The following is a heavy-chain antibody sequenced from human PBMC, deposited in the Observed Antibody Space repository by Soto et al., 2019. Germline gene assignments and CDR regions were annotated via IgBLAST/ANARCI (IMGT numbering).Heavy chain of an antibody. V-gene: IGHV4-39*01. J-gene: IGHJ4*02. D-gene: IGHD3-3*01. CDR1: GGSISSSSYY. Sequence: QLQLQESGPGLVKPSETLSLTCTVSGGSISSSSYYWGWIRQPPGKGLEWIGSIYYSGSTYYNPSLKSRGXLXVXTPKNPVSLKLSSVTAADTAVYYCARHPPAISISDHWGQGTLVTVSS. CDR3: ARHPPAISISDH. CDR2: IYYSGST.